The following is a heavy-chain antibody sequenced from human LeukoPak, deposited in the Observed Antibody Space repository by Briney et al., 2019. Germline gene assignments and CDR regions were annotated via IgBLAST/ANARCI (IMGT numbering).Heavy chain of an antibody. D-gene: IGHD1-14*01. CDR2: LYSDGNT. J-gene: IGHJ4*02. V-gene: IGHV3-53*01. Sequence: GGPLRLSCAASGFTVITNDMTWVRQATGKGLDWVSVLYSDGNTKYADSVQGRFTISRDNSKNTLYLEMNSLSPDDTAVYYCARGVEPLAANTLAYWGQGTLVTVSS. CDR3: ARGVEPLAANTLAY. CDR1: GFTVITND.